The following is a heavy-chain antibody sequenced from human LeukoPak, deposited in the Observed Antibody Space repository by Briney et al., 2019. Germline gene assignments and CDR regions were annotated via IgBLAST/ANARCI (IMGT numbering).Heavy chain of an antibody. Sequence: SETLSLTCTVSGGSISSSSYYWGWLRQPPGKGLEWIGSIYYSGSTYYNPSLKSRVTITVDTSKNQFSLKLSSVTAADTAVYYCARLHRIQPSSVRGMDVWGQGTTVTVSS. CDR1: GGSISSSSYY. V-gene: IGHV4-39*07. D-gene: IGHD5-18*01. CDR2: IYYSGST. J-gene: IGHJ6*02. CDR3: ARLHRIQPSSVRGMDV.